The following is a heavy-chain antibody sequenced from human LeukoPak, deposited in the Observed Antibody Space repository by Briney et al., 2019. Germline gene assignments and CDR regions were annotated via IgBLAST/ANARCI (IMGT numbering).Heavy chain of an antibody. Sequence: GGSLRLSCAASGFTFSSYEMNWVRQAPGKGLEWVSGISESGGSTFYADSVKGRFTISRDNSKNTLLLQMNSLRAEDTAVYYCAVSARVERVWHYFNYWGQGTLVTVSS. CDR2: ISESGGST. CDR3: AVSARVERVWHYFNY. D-gene: IGHD6-6*01. CDR1: GFTFSSYE. V-gene: IGHV3-23*01. J-gene: IGHJ4*02.